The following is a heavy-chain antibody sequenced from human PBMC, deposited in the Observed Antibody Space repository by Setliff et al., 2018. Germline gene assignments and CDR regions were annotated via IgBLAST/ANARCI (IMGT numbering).Heavy chain of an antibody. J-gene: IGHJ4*02. V-gene: IGHV1-8*02. CDR3: ARGLSDYYYESGSFPILGY. CDR2: MNPNNGNT. CDR1: GYTFTTYT. Sequence: GASVKVSCKASGYTFTTYTMNWVRQAPGQGLEWMGWMNPNNGNTGYSQKFQGRVTMTRNTSTSTAYMEVSSLRSEDTAVYYCARGLSDYYYESGSFPILGYWGQGTLVTVSS. D-gene: IGHD3-10*01.